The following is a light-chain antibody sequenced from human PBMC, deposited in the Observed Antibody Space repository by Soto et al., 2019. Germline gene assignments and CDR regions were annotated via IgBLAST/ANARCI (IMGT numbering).Light chain of an antibody. Sequence: QSALTQPASVSGSPGQSITNSCTGTITDVGSSNYVSWYKQHPGKAPKLMIYDVSNRPSGVSNRFSGSKSGNTASLTISGLQAEDEADYYCSSYTTTSTWVFGGGTKLTVL. V-gene: IGLV2-14*01. J-gene: IGLJ2*01. CDR1: ITDVGSSNY. CDR3: SSYTTTSTWV. CDR2: DVS.